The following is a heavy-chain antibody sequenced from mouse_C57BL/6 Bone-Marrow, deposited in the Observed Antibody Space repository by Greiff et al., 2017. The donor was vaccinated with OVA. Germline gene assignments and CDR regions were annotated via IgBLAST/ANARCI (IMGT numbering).Heavy chain of an antibody. CDR1: GFTFSSYA. V-gene: IGHV5-4*01. CDR3: AREDAERGGAY. D-gene: IGHD1-1*02. CDR2: ISDGGSYT. Sequence: EVKLVESGGGLVKPGGSLKLSCAASGFTFSSYAMSWVRQTPEKRLEWVATISDGGSYTYYPDNVKGRFTISRDNAKNNLYLQMSHLKSEDTAMYYCAREDAERGGAYWGQGTLVTVSA. J-gene: IGHJ3*01.